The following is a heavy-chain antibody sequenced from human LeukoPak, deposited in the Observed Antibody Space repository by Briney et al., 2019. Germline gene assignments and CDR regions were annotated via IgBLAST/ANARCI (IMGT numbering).Heavy chain of an antibody. V-gene: IGHV3-30*02. CDR1: GFTFSTYG. CDR3: AKEVELSPFDY. CDR2: IRYDGSDK. D-gene: IGHD1-7*01. Sequence: GGSLRLSCAASGFTFSTYGMHWVRQAPGKGLEWVAFIRYDGSDKFYADSVKGRFTISRDNSENTLFLQMNSLRPEDTAVYYCAKEVELSPFDYWGQGILITVSS. J-gene: IGHJ4*02.